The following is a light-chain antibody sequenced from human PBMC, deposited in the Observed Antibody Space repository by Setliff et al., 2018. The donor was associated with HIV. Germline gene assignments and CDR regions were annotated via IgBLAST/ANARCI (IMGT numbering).Light chain of an antibody. V-gene: IGLV1-40*01. CDR3: QSYDNSLTKWV. Sequence: QSALTQPPSVSGAPGQRVTTSCTGSSSNIGADYAVHWYQQLPGTAPKVLIYDNNNRPSGVPDRFSGSKSGTSASLAITGLQAEDEADYYCQSYDNSLTKWVFGGGTKVTV. CDR1: SSNIGADYA. CDR2: DNN. J-gene: IGLJ3*02.